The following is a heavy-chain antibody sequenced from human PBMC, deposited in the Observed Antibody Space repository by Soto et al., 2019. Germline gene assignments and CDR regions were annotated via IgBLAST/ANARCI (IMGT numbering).Heavy chain of an antibody. CDR3: ARLGHVYYYDSSGYLEYFQH. J-gene: IGHJ1*01. D-gene: IGHD3-22*01. Sequence: SETLSLTCSVSSGSISSSDYYWSLIRQPPGKGLEWIASIYYSGSTYYNPSLKSRATISVDTSKNQFSLKLSSVTAADTAVYYCARLGHVYYYDSSGYLEYFQHWGQGTLVTVSS. V-gene: IGHV4-39*07. CDR2: IYYSGST. CDR1: SGSISSSDYY.